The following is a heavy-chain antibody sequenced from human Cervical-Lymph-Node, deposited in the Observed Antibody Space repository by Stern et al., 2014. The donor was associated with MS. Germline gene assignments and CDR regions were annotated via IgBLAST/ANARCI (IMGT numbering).Heavy chain of an antibody. D-gene: IGHD4-17*01. CDR3: ARGSYGDYVENFDY. CDR2: ISYDGSNK. V-gene: IGHV3-30*01. CDR1: GFTFSSYA. Sequence: VQLVESGGGVVQPGRSLRLSCAASGFTFSSYAMHWVRQAPGKGLEGVAVISYDGSNKYYADSVKGRFTISRDNSKNTLYLQMNSLRAEDTAVYYCARGSYGDYVENFDYWGQGTLVTVSS. J-gene: IGHJ4*02.